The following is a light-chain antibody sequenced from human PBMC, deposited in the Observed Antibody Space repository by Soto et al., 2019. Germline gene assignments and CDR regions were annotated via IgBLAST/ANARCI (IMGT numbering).Light chain of an antibody. Sequence: EIVMTQSPATLSVSPGERATLSCRASQSVSSNLAGYQQKPGQAPRLLIYGAATRATGVPARFSGSGSGTEFTLTISSLQSEDFAVYYCRQYNNWPPWTFGQGTKVEIK. CDR1: QSVSSN. V-gene: IGKV3-15*01. CDR3: RQYNNWPPWT. J-gene: IGKJ1*01. CDR2: GAA.